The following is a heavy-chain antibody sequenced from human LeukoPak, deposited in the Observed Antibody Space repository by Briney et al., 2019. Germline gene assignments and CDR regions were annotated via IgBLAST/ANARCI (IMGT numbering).Heavy chain of an antibody. V-gene: IGHV3-30*18. CDR1: GFTFSSYG. D-gene: IGHD5-18*01. Sequence: PGGSLRLFCAASGFTFSSYGMHWVGQAPGKGLEWVAVISYDGSNKYYADSVKGRFTISRDNSKNTLYLQMNSLRAEDTAVYYCAKDGSDSYGYGHYWGQGTLVTVSS. CDR3: AKDGSDSYGYGHY. CDR2: ISYDGSNK. J-gene: IGHJ4*02.